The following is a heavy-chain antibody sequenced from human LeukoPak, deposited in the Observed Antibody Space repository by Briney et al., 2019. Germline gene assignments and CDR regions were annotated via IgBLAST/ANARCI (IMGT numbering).Heavy chain of an antibody. CDR1: GFTFSHYA. Sequence: QTGRSLRLSCAASGFTFSHYAMQWVRQAPGKGLEWVAVISYDGSHQYSADSVKGRLSISRDNSRHTLYLQMNSLRPEDTAVYYCARARNGTLKYWGQGTLVIVSS. CDR2: ISYDGSHQ. V-gene: IGHV3-30*01. J-gene: IGHJ4*02. D-gene: IGHD1-26*01. CDR3: ARARNGTLKY.